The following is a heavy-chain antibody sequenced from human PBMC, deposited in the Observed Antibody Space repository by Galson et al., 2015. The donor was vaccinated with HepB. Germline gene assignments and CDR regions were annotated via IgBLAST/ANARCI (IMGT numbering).Heavy chain of an antibody. CDR2: ISGSGGST. Sequence: SLRLSCAASGFTFSSYAMSWVRQAPGKGLEWVSTISGSGGSTYYADSVKGRFTISRDNAKNSLYLQMNSLRAEDTAVYYCARQTEESGYYTYYYMDVWGKGTTVTVSS. CDR1: GFTFSSYA. CDR3: ARQTEESGYYTYYYMDV. J-gene: IGHJ6*03. V-gene: IGHV3-23*01. D-gene: IGHD3-3*01.